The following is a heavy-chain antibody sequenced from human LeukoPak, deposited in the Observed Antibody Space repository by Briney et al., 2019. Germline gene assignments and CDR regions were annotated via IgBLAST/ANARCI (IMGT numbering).Heavy chain of an antibody. J-gene: IGHJ5*02. CDR3: ARVGDYGDYVNWFDP. CDR1: GGSISSSSYY. CDR2: GYHIGST. D-gene: IGHD4-17*01. V-gene: IGHV4-39*07. Sequence: SETLSLTCTVSGGSISSSSYYWGWIRQPPGKGLEWIGSGYHIGSTYFNPSLRSRVTILIDIFKNQFSLKMSSVTAADTAIYYCARVGDYGDYVNWFDPWGPGTLVTVSS.